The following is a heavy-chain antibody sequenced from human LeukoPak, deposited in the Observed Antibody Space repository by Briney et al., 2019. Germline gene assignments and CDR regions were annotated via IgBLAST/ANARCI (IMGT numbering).Heavy chain of an antibody. J-gene: IGHJ6*02. CDR2: IKQDGSEK. D-gene: IGHD3-22*01. CDR1: GFTFSSYW. Sequence: GGSLRLSCAASGFTFSSYWMSWVRQAPGKGLEWVANIKQDGSEKYYVDSVKGRFTISRDNAKNSLYLQMNSLRAEDTAVYYCARDLNYYDSSGPMDVWGQGTMVTVSS. CDR3: ARDLNYYDSSGPMDV. V-gene: IGHV3-7*01.